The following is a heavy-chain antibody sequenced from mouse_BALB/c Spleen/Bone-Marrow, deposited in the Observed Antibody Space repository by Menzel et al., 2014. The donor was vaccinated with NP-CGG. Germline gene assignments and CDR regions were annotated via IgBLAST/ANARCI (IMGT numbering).Heavy chain of an antibody. CDR3: TRLTYYGLSDY. Sequence: EVKVEESGGGLVQPGGSLKLSCTAPGFDFSRYWMSWVRQAPGKGLQWIGEINPESSTINYTPSLKDKFIISRDNAKNTLYLRMSKVRSEDTALYYCTRLTYYGLSDYWGQGTTLTVSS. CDR1: GFDFSRYW. V-gene: IGHV4-1*02. D-gene: IGHD1-2*01. CDR2: INPESSTI. J-gene: IGHJ2*01.